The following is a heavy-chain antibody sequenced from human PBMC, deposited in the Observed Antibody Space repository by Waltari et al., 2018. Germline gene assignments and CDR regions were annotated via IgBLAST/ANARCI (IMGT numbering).Heavy chain of an antibody. J-gene: IGHJ6*02. V-gene: IGHV4-34*01. CDR2: INHSGRA. CDR1: GGSFSAYH. D-gene: IGHD3-22*01. CDR3: ARGTGGSSTYYFAGMDV. Sequence: QVQLQQWGAGLLKPSETLSLTCAVFGGSFSAYHWSWIRQSPGKGLEWIGEINHSGRAIYNPPLKSRGTISLDTSKRQVSLRLSSVTAADTAVYFCARGTGGSSTYYFAGMDVWGQGTTVTVSS.